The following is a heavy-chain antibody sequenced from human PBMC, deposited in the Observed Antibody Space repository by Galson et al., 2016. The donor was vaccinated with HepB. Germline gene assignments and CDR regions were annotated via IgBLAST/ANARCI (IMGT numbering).Heavy chain of an antibody. D-gene: IGHD3-22*01. CDR1: GYTFTSYS. V-gene: IGHV1-46*01. Sequence: SVKVSCKASGYTFTSYSIHWVRQAPGQGLEWMGIINPSGGSTSYAQRFQGRVTMTRETSTSTVYMELSSLRSEDTAVYYCARGPGITVIVRKWYFDLWGRGTLVTVSS. J-gene: IGHJ2*01. CDR2: INPSGGST. CDR3: ARGPGITVIVRKWYFDL.